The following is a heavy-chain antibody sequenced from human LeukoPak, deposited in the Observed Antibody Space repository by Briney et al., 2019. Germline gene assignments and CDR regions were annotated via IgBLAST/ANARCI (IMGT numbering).Heavy chain of an antibody. CDR1: GDSINSGSYS. Sequence: SETLSLTCTVSGDSINSGSYSWTWIRQPAGKGLEWIGGIYTSGSTKYNPSLKSRVTMSVETSKNQFSLKLSSVTAADTAVYYCARVRLVPSGYFDYRGQGTLVTVSS. J-gene: IGHJ4*02. CDR2: IYTSGST. D-gene: IGHD6-6*01. CDR3: ARVRLVPSGYFDY. V-gene: IGHV4-61*02.